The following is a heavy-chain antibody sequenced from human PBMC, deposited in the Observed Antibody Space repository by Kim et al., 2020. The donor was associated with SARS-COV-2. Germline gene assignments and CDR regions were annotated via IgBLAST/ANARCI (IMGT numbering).Heavy chain of an antibody. CDR1: GFTFSNAW. V-gene: IGHV3-15*01. Sequence: GGSLRLSCAASGFTFSNAWMSWVRQAPGKGLEWVGRIKSNTDGGTTDYAAPVKGRFTISRDDSKNTLYLQMNSLKTEATAVYYCTTDGAVGATGWGQGTPGTVSS. CDR2: IKSNTDGGTT. J-gene: IGHJ4*02. D-gene: IGHD1-26*01. CDR3: TTDGAVGATG.